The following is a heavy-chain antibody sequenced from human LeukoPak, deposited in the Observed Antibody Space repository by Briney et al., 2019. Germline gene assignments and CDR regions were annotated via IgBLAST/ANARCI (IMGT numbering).Heavy chain of an antibody. V-gene: IGHV3-30*03. J-gene: IGHJ4*02. D-gene: IGHD3-16*01. CDR1: GFTFSSYG. CDR3: ARDMNGGGYYFDY. CDR2: ISYDGSNK. Sequence: PGGSLRLSCAASGFTFSSYGMHWVRQAPGKGLEWVAVISYDGSNKYYADSVKGRFTISRDNAKNSLYLQMNSLRAEDTAVYYCARDMNGGGYYFDYWGQGTLVTVSS.